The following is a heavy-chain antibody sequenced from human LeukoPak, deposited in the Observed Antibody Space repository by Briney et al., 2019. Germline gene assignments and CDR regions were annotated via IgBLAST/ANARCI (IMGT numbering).Heavy chain of an antibody. Sequence: PSETLSLTCTDSGGSIIGYYWSWIRQPAGKGLEWIGRIHGTGGTDYNPSLKSRVTMSVDTSKNQFSLKLTSVTAADTAVYYCAKDGSSWPFFDSWGQGTLVTVSS. CDR3: AKDGSSWPFFDS. V-gene: IGHV4-4*07. D-gene: IGHD6-13*01. CDR2: IHGTGGT. J-gene: IGHJ4*02. CDR1: GGSIIGYY.